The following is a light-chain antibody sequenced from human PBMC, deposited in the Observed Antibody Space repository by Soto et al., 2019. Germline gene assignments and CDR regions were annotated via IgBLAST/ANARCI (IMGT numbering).Light chain of an antibody. Sequence: ELVLTQSPATLSLSPGERATLSCSASQSVSSYLAWYQQKPGQAPRLLIYDASNRATGIPARFSGSGSGTDFTLTISSLEPEDFAVYYGQQRTNWPLTFGGGTKVDIK. CDR1: QSVSSY. V-gene: IGKV3-11*01. J-gene: IGKJ4*01. CDR2: DAS. CDR3: QQRTNWPLT.